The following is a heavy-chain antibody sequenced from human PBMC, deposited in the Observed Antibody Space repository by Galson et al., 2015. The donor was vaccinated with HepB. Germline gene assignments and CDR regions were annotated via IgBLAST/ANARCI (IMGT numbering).Heavy chain of an antibody. Sequence: SLRLSCAASGFTFSSYGMHWVRQAPGKGLEWVAVIWYDGSNKYYADSVKGRFTISRDNSKNTLYLQMNSLRAEDTAVYYCARDLPVGAPGGDAFDIWGQGTMVTVSS. V-gene: IGHV3-33*01. J-gene: IGHJ3*02. CDR1: GFTFSSYG. CDR2: IWYDGSNK. CDR3: ARDLPVGAPGGDAFDI. D-gene: IGHD1-26*01.